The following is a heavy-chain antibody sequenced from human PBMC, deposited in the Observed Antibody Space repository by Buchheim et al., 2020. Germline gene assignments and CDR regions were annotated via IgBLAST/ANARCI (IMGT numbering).Heavy chain of an antibody. CDR2: IKQDGSEK. D-gene: IGHD5-18*01. CDR1: GFTFSSYW. Sequence: EVQLVESGGGLVQPGGSLRLSCAASGFTFSSYWMSWVRQAPGKGLEWVANIKQDGSEKYYVDSVKGRFTISRDNAKNSLYLKMNSLRAEDTAVYYCAREDVDTAMVTYYYYGMDVWGQGTT. CDR3: AREDVDTAMVTYYYYGMDV. J-gene: IGHJ6*02. V-gene: IGHV3-7*01.